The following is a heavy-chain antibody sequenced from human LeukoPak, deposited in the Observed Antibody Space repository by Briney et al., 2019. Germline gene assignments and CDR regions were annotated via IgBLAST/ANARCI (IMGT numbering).Heavy chain of an antibody. CDR1: GDSIYDTSYY. Sequence: SETLSLTCTVSGDSIYDTSYYWGWIRQPPGKGLEWIGYIYHSGSTYYNPSLKSRVTISVDRSKNQFSLKLSSVTAADTAVYYCAREGMDIAAAFAFDIWSQGTMVTVSS. V-gene: IGHV4-30-2*01. CDR2: IYHSGST. D-gene: IGHD6-13*01. CDR3: AREGMDIAAAFAFDI. J-gene: IGHJ3*02.